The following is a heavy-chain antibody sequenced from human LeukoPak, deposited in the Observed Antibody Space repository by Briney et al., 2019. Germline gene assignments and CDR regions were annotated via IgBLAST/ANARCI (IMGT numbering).Heavy chain of an antibody. D-gene: IGHD4-11*01. J-gene: IGHJ4*02. CDR1: GGTFSSYA. CDR2: IIPIFGTA. CDR3: ARDLWENSKGRKRGWDY. Sequence: GASVKVSCMASGGTFSSYAISWVRQAPGQGLEWMGGIIPIFGTANYAQKFQGRVTITADESTSTAYMELSSLRSEDTAVYYCARDLWENSKGRKRGWDYWGQGTLVTVSS. V-gene: IGHV1-69*13.